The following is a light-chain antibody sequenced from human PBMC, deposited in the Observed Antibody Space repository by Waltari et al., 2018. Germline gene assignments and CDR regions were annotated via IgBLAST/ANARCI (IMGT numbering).Light chain of an antibody. CDR3: QVWDNRRDHRWV. V-gene: IGLV3-21*02. CDR1: NIGTYS. Sequence: SYVLTQPPSVSVAPGQTATITCGGDNIGTYSVHWYHQKQGQAPVLVVYDDRDRPSGIPERFSGSNSGNTATLTISRVEAADEADYYCQVWDNRRDHRWVFGGGTKLTVL. CDR2: DDR. J-gene: IGLJ3*02.